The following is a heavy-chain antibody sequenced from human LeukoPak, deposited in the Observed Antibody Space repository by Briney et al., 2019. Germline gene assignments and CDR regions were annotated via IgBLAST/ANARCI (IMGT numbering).Heavy chain of an antibody. J-gene: IGHJ4*02. D-gene: IGHD2-2*01. Sequence: GRSLRLSCAASGCTFSSYGMHWVRQAPGKGLEWVAVISYDGSNKYYADSVKGRFTISRDNSKNTLYLQMNSLRAEDTAVYYCAKDWGNLSIVVVPAAPHDYWGQGTLVTVSS. V-gene: IGHV3-30*18. CDR1: GCTFSSYG. CDR3: AKDWGNLSIVVVPAAPHDY. CDR2: ISYDGSNK.